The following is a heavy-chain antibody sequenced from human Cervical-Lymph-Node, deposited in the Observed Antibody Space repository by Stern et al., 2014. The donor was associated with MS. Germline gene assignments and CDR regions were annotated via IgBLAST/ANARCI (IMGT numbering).Heavy chain of an antibody. CDR2: IYFTGST. V-gene: IGHV4-59*08. CDR3: ARQSGTAILSRNFDY. J-gene: IGHJ4*02. CDR1: GGSISTYY. D-gene: IGHD1-14*01. Sequence: VQLVESGPGLVKPSETLSLTCTVSGGSISTYYWSWIRQSPGKGLEWIGYIYFTGSTNYNPSLKTRVPISVPPPRTQFSLKLPSLTAADTAVYYCARQSGTAILSRNFDYWGQGTLVTVSS.